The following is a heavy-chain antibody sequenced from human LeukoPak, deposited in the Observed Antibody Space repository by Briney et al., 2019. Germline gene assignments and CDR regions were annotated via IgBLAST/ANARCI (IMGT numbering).Heavy chain of an antibody. Sequence: ASVKVPCKVFGYTLTELSMHWVRQAPGKGLEWMGGFDPEDGETIYAQKFQGRVTMTEDTSTDTAYMELRSLRSEDTAIYYCATPYYYGSGTEGYWFDPWGQGTLVTVSS. V-gene: IGHV1-24*01. CDR3: ATPYYYGSGTEGYWFDP. CDR2: FDPEDGET. CDR1: GYTLTELS. D-gene: IGHD3-10*01. J-gene: IGHJ5*02.